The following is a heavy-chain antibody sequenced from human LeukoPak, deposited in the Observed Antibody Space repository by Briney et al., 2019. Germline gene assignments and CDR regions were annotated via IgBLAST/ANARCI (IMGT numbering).Heavy chain of an antibody. D-gene: IGHD6-19*01. CDR3: ARGHSAWYDY. CDR1: GFTFSSYG. J-gene: IGHJ4*02. Sequence: GGSLRLSCAASGFTFSSYGMHWVRQAPGKGLEWVAVISYDGSNKYYADSVKGRFTISRDNSKNTLYLQMNSLRAEDSAIYYCARGHSAWYDYWGQGTLVTVSS. V-gene: IGHV3-30*03. CDR2: ISYDGSNK.